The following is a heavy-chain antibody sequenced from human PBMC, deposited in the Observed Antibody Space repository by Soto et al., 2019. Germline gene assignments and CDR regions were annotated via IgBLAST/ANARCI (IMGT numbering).Heavy chain of an antibody. CDR3: ARTSAAGKYYYGMDV. CDR2: IYPGDSDT. Sequence: GESLKISCKGSGYSFTSYWIGWVRQMPGKGLEWMGIIYPGDSDTRYSPSFQGQVTISADKSISTAYLQWSSLKASDTAMYYCARTSAAGKYYYGMDVWGQGTTVTVYS. CDR1: GYSFTSYW. J-gene: IGHJ6*02. D-gene: IGHD6-13*01. V-gene: IGHV5-51*01.